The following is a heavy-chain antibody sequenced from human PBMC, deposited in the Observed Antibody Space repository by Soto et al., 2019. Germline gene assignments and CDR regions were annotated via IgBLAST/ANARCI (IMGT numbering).Heavy chain of an antibody. J-gene: IGHJ6*02. CDR1: GFTFSSYG. CDR2: IWYDGSNK. D-gene: IGHD3-10*01. V-gene: IGHV3-33*01. Sequence: QVQLVESGGGVVQPGRSLRLSCAASGFTFSSYGMHWVRQAPGKGLEWVAVIWYDGSNKYYADSVKGRFTISRDNSKNKXXRXMXXLRAEDTAVYYCARDGSGSYYNAKETYYYYYGMDVWGQGTTVTVSS. CDR3: ARDGSGSYYNAKETYYYYYGMDV.